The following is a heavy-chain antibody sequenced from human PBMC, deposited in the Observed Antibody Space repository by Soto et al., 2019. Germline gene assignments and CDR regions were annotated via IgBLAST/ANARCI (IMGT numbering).Heavy chain of an antibody. J-gene: IGHJ5*02. V-gene: IGHV4-4*07. D-gene: IGHD3-10*01. Sequence: QVQLQESGPGLVKSSETLSLTCTVSGVSISNWYWSWIRQPAGKGLEWIGRIYSTGITDYNPSLKGRVTMTVENSKNQFSLKLSSVTAADTAVYYCVRGGGSESRGFDPWGLGTLVTVSS. CDR1: GVSISNWY. CDR3: VRGGGSESRGFDP. CDR2: IYSTGIT.